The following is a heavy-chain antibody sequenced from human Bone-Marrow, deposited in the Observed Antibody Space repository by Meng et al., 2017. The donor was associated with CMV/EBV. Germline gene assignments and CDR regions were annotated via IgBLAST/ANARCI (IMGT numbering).Heavy chain of an antibody. CDR3: ARDGGGWFDP. CDR2: IPYDGINK. V-gene: IGHV3-30-3*01. D-gene: IGHD3-16*01. J-gene: IGHJ5*02. Sequence: GESLKISCAASGFTFSHHRIHWVRQTPGKGLEWVAVIPYDGINKYYADSVKGRFTISSDNSKSTVFLQMNSLRAEDTAVYYCARDGGGWFDPWGQGTLVTVSS. CDR1: GFTFSHHR.